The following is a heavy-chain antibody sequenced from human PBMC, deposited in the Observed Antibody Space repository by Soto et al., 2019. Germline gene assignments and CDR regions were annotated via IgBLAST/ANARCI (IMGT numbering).Heavy chain of an antibody. Sequence: GGSLRLSCAASGFTFSDYYMSWIRQAPGKGLEWVSYISNSGRTIYYADSVKGRFTISRDNAKNSLYLQMNNLRAEDTAIYYCARDHSGLLYHFDFWGQGTLVTVSS. V-gene: IGHV3-11*01. CDR1: GFTFSDYY. CDR3: ARDHSGLLYHFDF. CDR2: ISNSGRTI. D-gene: IGHD6-19*01. J-gene: IGHJ4*02.